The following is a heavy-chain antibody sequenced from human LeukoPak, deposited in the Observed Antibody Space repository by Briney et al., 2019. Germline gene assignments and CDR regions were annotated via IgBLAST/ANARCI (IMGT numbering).Heavy chain of an antibody. V-gene: IGHV4-38-2*01. CDR1: GVSISEGYY. D-gene: IGHD2-21*01. J-gene: IGHJ5*02. Sequence: PSETLSLTCDVSGVSISEGYYWGWIRPPPGKGLEWMGSLFHNGPSYYNPSLKSRVIITMDTSKNQFFLKLTSVTAADTAVYFYARLWFENWIDPWGQGALVTVS. CDR3: ARLWFENWIDP. CDR2: LFHNGPS.